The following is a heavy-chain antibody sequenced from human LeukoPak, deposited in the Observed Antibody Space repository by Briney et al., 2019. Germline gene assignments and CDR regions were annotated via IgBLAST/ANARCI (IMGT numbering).Heavy chain of an antibody. D-gene: IGHD3-10*01. V-gene: IGHV3-30*04. J-gene: IGHJ4*02. Sequence: GGSLRLSCAASGFTFSSYAMHWVRQAPGKGLEWVAVISYDGSNKYYADSVKGRFTISRDNSKNTLYLQMNSLRAEDTAVYFCARDFVPITLVRGVITQIIDYWGQGTLVTVSS. CDR1: GFTFSSYA. CDR3: ARDFVPITLVRGVITQIIDY. CDR2: ISYDGSNK.